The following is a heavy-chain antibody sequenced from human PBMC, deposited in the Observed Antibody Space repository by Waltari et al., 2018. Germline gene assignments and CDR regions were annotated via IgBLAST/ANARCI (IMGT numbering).Heavy chain of an antibody. CDR2: INSDGSAT. CDR3: VRGMVRAVGFDF. D-gene: IGHD1-26*01. V-gene: IGHV3-74*01. Sequence: VQLVESGGGLVQPGGSLRLSCAASGFSFSNHGFHWVRQAPGKGLVWVSFINSDGSATCYADSVKGRFTISRDDAKNTLYLQMNSLRAEDTAVYYCVRGMVRAVGFDFWGQGTLVTVSS. J-gene: IGHJ4*02. CDR1: GFSFSNHG.